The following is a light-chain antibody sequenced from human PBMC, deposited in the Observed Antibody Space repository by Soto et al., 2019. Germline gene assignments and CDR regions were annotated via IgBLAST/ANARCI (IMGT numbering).Light chain of an antibody. V-gene: IGKV1-39*01. CDR2: AAS. CDR1: QSISSY. CDR3: QQLNSYPIT. Sequence: DIQMTQSPSSLSASVGDRVTIPCRASQSISSYLNWYQQKPGQAPKLLIYAASTLHSGVPARFSGSGSGTDFTLTISSLQPEDFATYFCQQLNSYPITFGQGTRLEI. J-gene: IGKJ5*01.